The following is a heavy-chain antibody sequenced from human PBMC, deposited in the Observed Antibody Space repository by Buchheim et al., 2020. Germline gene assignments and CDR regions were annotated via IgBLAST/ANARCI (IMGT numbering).Heavy chain of an antibody. J-gene: IGHJ4*02. V-gene: IGHV3-48*01. CDR1: GFTFSLCS. CDR3: ARTPGGGGTHYYNYLDS. Sequence: VELLESGGDLVQPGGSLRLSCAASGFTFSLCSMNWVRQAPGKGLEWIAYITGSGDIVYYADSVQGRFTISRDNAMNSLYLQMNSLNVDDTALYFCARTPGGGGTHYYNYLDSWGQGTL. CDR2: ITGSGDIV. D-gene: IGHD1-26*01.